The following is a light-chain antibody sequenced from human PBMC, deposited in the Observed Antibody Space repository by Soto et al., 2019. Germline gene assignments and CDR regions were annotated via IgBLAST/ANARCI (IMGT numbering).Light chain of an antibody. CDR1: RTISTY. J-gene: IGKJ4*01. V-gene: IGKV1-9*01. CDR2: DAS. Sequence: DIQLTQSPSFLSASVGDRVTITCRASRTISTYLAWYQHTPGRAPKLLIYDASTLQSGVPSRFSGSGSGTEFTLTISTLQPEDFATYYCQQLNVYPLTFGGGTKVDIK. CDR3: QQLNVYPLT.